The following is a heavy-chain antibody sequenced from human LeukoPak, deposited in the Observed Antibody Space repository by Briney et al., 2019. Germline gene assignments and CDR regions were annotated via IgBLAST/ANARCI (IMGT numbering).Heavy chain of an antibody. Sequence: PSETLSLTCTVSGGSISSSSYYWGWIRQPPGKGLEWIGSIYYSGSTYYNPSLKSRVTISVDTSKNQFSLKLSSVTAADTAVYYCAMGYYYGSGSYYNFDYWGQGTLVTVSS. CDR3: AMGYYYGSGSYYNFDY. J-gene: IGHJ4*02. V-gene: IGHV4-39*01. CDR2: IYYSGST. CDR1: GGSISSSSYY. D-gene: IGHD3-10*01.